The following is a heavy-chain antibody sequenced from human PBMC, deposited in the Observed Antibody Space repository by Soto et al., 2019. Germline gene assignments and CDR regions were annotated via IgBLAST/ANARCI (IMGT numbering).Heavy chain of an antibody. D-gene: IGHD6-13*01. CDR2: IYAGGTS. Sequence: GGSLRLSCATSGFTFSGYAMNWVRQAPGKGLEWVSVIYAGGTSYYADSVKGRFSISRDNSKNMLYLQMNSLRLEDTAVYYCAREDRYTTSWYSFDSWGQGTLVTVSS. V-gene: IGHV3-53*01. CDR1: GFTFSGYA. J-gene: IGHJ4*02. CDR3: AREDRYTTSWYSFDS.